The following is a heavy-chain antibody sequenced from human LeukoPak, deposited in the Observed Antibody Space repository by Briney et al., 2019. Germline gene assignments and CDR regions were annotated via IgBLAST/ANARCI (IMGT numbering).Heavy chain of an antibody. V-gene: IGHV4-31*03. J-gene: IGHJ4*02. CDR1: GGSISSGGYY. CDR2: IYYSGST. CDR3: ARDRVWYSSGWYRGLDY. D-gene: IGHD6-19*01. Sequence: KSSETLSLTCTVSGGSISSGGYYWSWIRLHPGKGLEWIGYIYYSGSTYYNPSLKSRVTISVDTSKNQFSLKLSSVTAADTAVYYCARDRVWYSSGWYRGLDYWGQGTLVTVSS.